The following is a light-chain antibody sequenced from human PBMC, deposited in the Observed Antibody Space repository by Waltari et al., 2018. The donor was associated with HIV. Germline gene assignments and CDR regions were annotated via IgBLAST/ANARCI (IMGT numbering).Light chain of an antibody. J-gene: IGKJ4*01. CDR2: GSP. Sequence: ETVLTQSPVTLSLSPGERVTLSCRASESLSGGHLAWYQQKRCENPKLIIYGSPFRATGIPDRLSGSGFGTDFTLPISRLEPEDFVVYYCQQDGSSPSFGGGTNVESK. V-gene: IGKV3-20*01. CDR3: QQDGSSPS. CDR1: ESLSGGH.